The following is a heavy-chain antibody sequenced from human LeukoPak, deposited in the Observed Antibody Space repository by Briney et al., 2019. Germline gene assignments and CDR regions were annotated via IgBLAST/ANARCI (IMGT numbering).Heavy chain of an antibody. J-gene: IGHJ4*02. D-gene: IGHD3-16*01. CDR1: GFTFSSYA. Sequence: GGSLRLSCAASGFTFSSYAMSWVRQAPGKGLEWVSSISSNGDYIHYADSVKGRFTISRDNAKNSLYLQMDSLGGEGSAVYYCSALLFGGDHFDYWGQGTLVTVSS. V-gene: IGHV3-21*01. CDR3: SALLFGGDHFDY. CDR2: ISSNGDYI.